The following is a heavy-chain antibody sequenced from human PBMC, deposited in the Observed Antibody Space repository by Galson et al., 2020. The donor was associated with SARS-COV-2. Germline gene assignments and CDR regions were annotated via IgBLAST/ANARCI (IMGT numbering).Heavy chain of an antibody. V-gene: IGHV3-30*04. Sequence: QLGESLKISCAASEFTFSSYAMHWVRQAPGKGLEWVAVISYDGSNKYYADSVKGRFTISRDNSKNTLYLQMNSLRAEDTAVYYCARDSNCCYYYYYMDVWGKGTTVTVSS. CDR2: ISYDGSNK. J-gene: IGHJ6*03. D-gene: IGHD7-27*01. CDR1: EFTFSSYA. CDR3: ARDSNCCYYYYYMDV.